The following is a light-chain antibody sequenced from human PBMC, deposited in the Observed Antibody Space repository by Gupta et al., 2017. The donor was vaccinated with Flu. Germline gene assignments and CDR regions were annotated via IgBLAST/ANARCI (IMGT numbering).Light chain of an antibody. CDR2: SSN. Sequence: SNVGSNAVNWYQQVPGTSPNLLIYSSNQLPSGVPDRFACSKSGTSASLAIRGLQSEDEADYYCAAWDDSLNGHYVFGTGTKVTVL. V-gene: IGLV1-44*01. CDR1: SNVGSNA. J-gene: IGLJ1*01. CDR3: AAWDDSLNGHYV.